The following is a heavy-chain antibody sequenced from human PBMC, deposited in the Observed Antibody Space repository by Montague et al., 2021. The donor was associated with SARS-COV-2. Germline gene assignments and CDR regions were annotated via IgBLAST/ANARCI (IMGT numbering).Heavy chain of an antibody. J-gene: IGHJ4*02. V-gene: IGHV4-34*01. CDR3: AREPQVGAMDY. Sequence: SETLSLTCAVYGGSFSGYYWSWIRQPPGKGLECIGEIYHSGSTNYNPSLKSRVTISVDTSKNQFSLRLSSVAAADTAVYYCAREPQVGAMDYWGQGTLVTVSS. CDR1: GGSFSGYY. CDR2: IYHSGST. D-gene: IGHD1-26*01.